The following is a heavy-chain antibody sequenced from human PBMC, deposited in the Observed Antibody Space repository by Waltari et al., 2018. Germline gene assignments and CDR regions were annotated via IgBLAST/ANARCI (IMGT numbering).Heavy chain of an antibody. CDR2: IYYSGST. CDR1: GGSISSHY. CDR3: ARESGDRGFDY. D-gene: IGHD3-10*01. J-gene: IGHJ4*02. Sequence: QVQLQESGPGLVKPSETLSLTCTVSGGSISSHYWSWIRQPPGKGLEWIGYIYYSGSTNYNPSLKSRVTISVDTSKNQFSLKLSSVTAADTAVYYCARESGDRGFDYWGQGTLVTVSS. V-gene: IGHV4-59*11.